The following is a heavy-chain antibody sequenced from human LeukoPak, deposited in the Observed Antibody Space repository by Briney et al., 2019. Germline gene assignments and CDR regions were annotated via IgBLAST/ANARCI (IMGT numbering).Heavy chain of an antibody. V-gene: IGHV4-59*01. CDR2: IYYSGST. J-gene: IGHJ4*02. Sequence: SETLSLTCSVFGGSMSSYYWSWIRQPPGKGLEWIGYIYYSGSTNYNPSLKSRVTISVDTSKNQFSLKLSSVTAADTAVYYCAREPLALDYWGQGTLVTVSS. CDR3: AREPLALDY. CDR1: GGSMSSYY.